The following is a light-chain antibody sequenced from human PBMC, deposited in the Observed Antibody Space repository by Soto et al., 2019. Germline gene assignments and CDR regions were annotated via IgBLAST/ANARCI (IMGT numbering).Light chain of an antibody. V-gene: IGLV2-14*01. CDR2: EVS. Sequence: QSALTQPASVSGSAGRSITMSCTGTSSDVGSYDFVSWYQQHPGKAPKLLIYEVSNRPSGVSARFSGSKSDNTASLTISGLQAADEAHYFCSSYSSSTVRYVFGSGTKVTVL. CDR1: SSDVGSYDF. CDR3: SSYSSSTVRYV. J-gene: IGLJ1*01.